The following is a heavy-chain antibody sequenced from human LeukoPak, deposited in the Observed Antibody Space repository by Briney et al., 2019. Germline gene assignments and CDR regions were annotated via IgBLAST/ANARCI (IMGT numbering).Heavy chain of an antibody. Sequence: PGGSLRLSCAASGFTFSSYAMHWARQAPGKGLEWVAVISYDGSNKYYADSVKGRFTISRDNSKNTLYLQMNSLRAEDTAVYYCARSPWSLYCSSTSCFIGEEGFDYWGQGTLVTVSS. D-gene: IGHD2-2*01. J-gene: IGHJ4*02. CDR1: GFTFSSYA. CDR2: ISYDGSNK. CDR3: ARSPWSLYCSSTSCFIGEEGFDY. V-gene: IGHV3-30-3*01.